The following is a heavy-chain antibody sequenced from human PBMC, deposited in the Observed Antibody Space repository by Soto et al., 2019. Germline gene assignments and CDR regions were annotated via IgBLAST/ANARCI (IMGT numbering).Heavy chain of an antibody. V-gene: IGHV4-39*01. D-gene: IGHD6-19*01. J-gene: IGHJ6*02. CDR3: ARPHPVYYYGMDV. CDR1: GGSISSSSYY. CDR2: IYYSGST. Sequence: SETLSLTCTVSGGSISSSSYYWGWIRQPPGKGLEWIGSIYYSGSTYYNPSLKSRVTISVDTSKNQFSLKLSSVTAADTAVYYCARPHPVYYYGMDVWGQGTTVTVSS.